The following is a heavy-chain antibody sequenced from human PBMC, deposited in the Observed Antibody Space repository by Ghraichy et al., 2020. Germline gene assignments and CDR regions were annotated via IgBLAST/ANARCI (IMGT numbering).Heavy chain of an antibody. Sequence: ASVKVSCKVSGYTLTELSMHWVRQAPGKGLEWMGGFDPEDGETIYAQKFQGRVTMTEDTSTDTAYMELSSLRSEDTAVYYCATSPLVQLERQTSYYYYGMDVWGQGTTVTVSS. J-gene: IGHJ6*02. D-gene: IGHD1-1*01. CDR1: GYTLTELS. CDR3: ATSPLVQLERQTSYYYYGMDV. V-gene: IGHV1-24*01. CDR2: FDPEDGET.